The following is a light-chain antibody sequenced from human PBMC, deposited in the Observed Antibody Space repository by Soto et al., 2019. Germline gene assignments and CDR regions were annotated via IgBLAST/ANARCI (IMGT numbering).Light chain of an antibody. V-gene: IGKV1-39*01. Sequence: PSSLSASVGDRVTITCRASQSISSYLNWYQQKPGKAPKLLIYAASSLQSGVPSRFSGSGSGTDFTLTISSLQPEDFATYYCQQSYSTPYTFGQGTRLEIK. J-gene: IGKJ2*01. CDR2: AAS. CDR1: QSISSY. CDR3: QQSYSTPYT.